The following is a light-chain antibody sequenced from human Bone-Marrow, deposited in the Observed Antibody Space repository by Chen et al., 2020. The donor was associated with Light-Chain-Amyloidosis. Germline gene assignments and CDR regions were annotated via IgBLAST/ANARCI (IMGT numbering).Light chain of an antibody. Sequence: SYELTQPPSVSVSPEQTARITCSGDDLPTKYAYWYQQKPGQAPMLVIHRDTERPSGISERFSGSSSGTTATLTISGVQAEDEADYHCQSADSSGTYEVIFGGGTKLTVL. J-gene: IGLJ2*01. CDR3: QSADSSGTYEVI. CDR1: DLPTKY. CDR2: RDT. V-gene: IGLV3-25*03.